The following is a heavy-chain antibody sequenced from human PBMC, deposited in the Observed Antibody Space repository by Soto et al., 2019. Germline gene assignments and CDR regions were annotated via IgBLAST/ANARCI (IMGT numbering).Heavy chain of an antibody. D-gene: IGHD3-16*01. J-gene: IGHJ3*02. V-gene: IGHV3-48*01. CDR2: ISSSSTI. Sequence: EVQLVESGGGLVQPGGSLRLSCAASGFTFSSYSMNWVRQAPGKGLEWVSYISSSSTIYYADSVKGRFTISRDNAKNSLYLQMNSLRAEDTAVYYCARLGGFDAFDIWGQGTMVTVSS. CDR3: ARLGGFDAFDI. CDR1: GFTFSSYS.